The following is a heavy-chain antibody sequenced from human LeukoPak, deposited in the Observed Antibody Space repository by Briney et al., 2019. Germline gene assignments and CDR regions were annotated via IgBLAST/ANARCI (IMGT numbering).Heavy chain of an antibody. V-gene: IGHV3-74*01. Sequence: GGSLRLSCAASGFTFSSYWMHWVRHAPGKGLVWVSRINSDGSSTNYADSVKGRFTISRDNAKDTLYLQMNSLRAEDTAVYYCARGKSTLLDYWGQGTLVTVSS. D-gene: IGHD3-10*01. CDR2: INSDGSST. J-gene: IGHJ4*02. CDR1: GFTFSSYW. CDR3: ARGKSTLLDY.